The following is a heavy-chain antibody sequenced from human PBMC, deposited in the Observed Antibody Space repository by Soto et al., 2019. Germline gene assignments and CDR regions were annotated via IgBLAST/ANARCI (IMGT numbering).Heavy chain of an antibody. V-gene: IGHV5-51*01. J-gene: IGHJ3*02. CDR1: GYSFTSYW. CDR2: IYPGDSDT. CDR3: ARVRSKYDSSGYRTHDAFDI. D-gene: IGHD3-22*01. Sequence: GESLKISCKGSGYSFTSYWIGWVRQMPGKGLEWMGIIYPGDSDTRYSPSFQGQVTISADKSISTAYLQWSSLKASDTAMYYCARVRSKYDSSGYRTHDAFDIWGQGTMVTVSS.